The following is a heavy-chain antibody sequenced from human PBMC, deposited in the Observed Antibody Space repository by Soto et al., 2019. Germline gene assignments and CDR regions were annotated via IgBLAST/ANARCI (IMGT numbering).Heavy chain of an antibody. CDR1: GFTFSSYA. CDR2: ISGSGGST. J-gene: IGHJ6*02. Sequence: GGSLRLSCAASGFTFSSYAMSWVRQAPGKGLEWVSAISGSGGSTYYADSVKGRFTISRDNSKNTLYLQMNSLRAEDTAVYYCAKEPYDFWSGYYSKAWGPYGMDVWGQGTTVTVSS. CDR3: AKEPYDFWSGYYSKAWGPYGMDV. D-gene: IGHD3-3*01. V-gene: IGHV3-23*01.